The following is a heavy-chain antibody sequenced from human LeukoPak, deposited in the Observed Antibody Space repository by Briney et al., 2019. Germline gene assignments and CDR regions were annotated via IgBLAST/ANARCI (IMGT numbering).Heavy chain of an antibody. J-gene: IGHJ3*02. Sequence: GGSLRLSCAASGFTFSSYWMHWVRQAPGKGLEWVAVISYDGSNKYYADSVKGRFTISRDNSKNTLYLQMNSLRAEDTAVYYCAKVNYDILTNDAFDIWGQGTMVTVSS. CDR2: ISYDGSNK. CDR1: GFTFSSYW. CDR3: AKVNYDILTNDAFDI. D-gene: IGHD3-9*01. V-gene: IGHV3-30*18.